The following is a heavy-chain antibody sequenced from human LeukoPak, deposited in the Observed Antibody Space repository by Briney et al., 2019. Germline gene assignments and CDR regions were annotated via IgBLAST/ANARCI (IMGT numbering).Heavy chain of an antibody. Sequence: SETLSLTCTVSGYSISSGYYWGWIRQPPGKGLEWIGYIYYSGSTNYNPSLKSRVTISVDTSKNQFSLKLSSVTAADTAVYYCARMGGFSYYYYYMDVWGKGTTVTISS. CDR2: IYYSGST. CDR3: ARMGGFSYYYYYMDV. D-gene: IGHD1-26*01. J-gene: IGHJ6*03. CDR1: GYSISSGYY. V-gene: IGHV4-61*01.